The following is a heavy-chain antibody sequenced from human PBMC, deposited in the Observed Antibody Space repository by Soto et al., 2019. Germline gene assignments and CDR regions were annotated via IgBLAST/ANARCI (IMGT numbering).Heavy chain of an antibody. V-gene: IGHV3-13*04. J-gene: IGHJ6*02. CDR2: IGTAGDT. CDR3: ARGFTGYGMDV. CDR1: GFTFSSYD. Sequence: EVQLVESGGGLVQPGGSLRLSCAASGFTFSSYDMHWVRQATGKGLEWVSAIGTAGDTYYPGSVKGRFTISRENAKNSLYLQMNSLRAGDTTVYYCARGFTGYGMDVWGQGTTVTVSS. D-gene: IGHD3-16*01.